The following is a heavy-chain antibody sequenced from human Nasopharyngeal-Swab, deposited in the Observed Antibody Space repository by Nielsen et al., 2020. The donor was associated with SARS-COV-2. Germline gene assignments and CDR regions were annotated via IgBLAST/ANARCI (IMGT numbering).Heavy chain of an antibody. J-gene: IGHJ5*02. CDR2: ISSSSSTI. CDR1: GFTFSSYS. CDR3: ARNGVLGGDWFDP. Sequence: GGSLRLSCAASGFTFSSYSMNWVRQAPGKGLEWVSYISSSSSTIYYADSVKGRFTISRDNAKNSLYLQMNSLSAEDTAVYYCARNGVLGGDWFDPWGQGTLVTVSS. V-gene: IGHV3-48*01. D-gene: IGHD2-21*01.